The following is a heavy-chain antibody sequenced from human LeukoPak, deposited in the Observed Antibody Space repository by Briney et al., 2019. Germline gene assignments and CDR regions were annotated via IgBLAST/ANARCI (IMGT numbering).Heavy chain of an antibody. CDR3: ARDHLFPGTPGRWFDP. D-gene: IGHD1-1*01. J-gene: IGHJ5*02. CDR1: GFTFNIYD. Sequence: KAGGSLRLSCAASGFTFNIYDMNWVRQAPGKGLEWVSSISSSSYIYYADSVKGRFTISRDNAKNSLYLQMNSLRAEDTAVYYCARDHLFPGTPGRWFDPWGQGTLVTVSS. CDR2: ISSSSYI. V-gene: IGHV3-21*01.